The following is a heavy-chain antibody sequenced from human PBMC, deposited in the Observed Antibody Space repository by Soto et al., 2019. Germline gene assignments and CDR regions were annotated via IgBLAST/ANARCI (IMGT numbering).Heavy chain of an antibody. CDR2: ISGSGGST. V-gene: IGHV3-23*01. Sequence: GGSLRLSCAASGFTFSSYAMSWVRQAPGKGLEWVSAISGSGGSTYYADSVKGRFTISRDNSKNTRYLQMNSLRAEDTAVYYCAKDVSGQHFDWLLFAFDIWGQGTMVTVSS. CDR1: GFTFSSYA. J-gene: IGHJ3*02. CDR3: AKDVSGQHFDWLLFAFDI. D-gene: IGHD3-9*01.